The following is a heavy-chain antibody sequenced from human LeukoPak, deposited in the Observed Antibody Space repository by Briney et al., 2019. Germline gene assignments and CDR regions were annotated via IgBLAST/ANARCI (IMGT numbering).Heavy chain of an antibody. J-gene: IGHJ4*02. V-gene: IGHV5-51*01. D-gene: IGHD6-19*01. CDR2: IYPGDSGT. Sequence: GESLKISCKGSGYSFSTYWIGWVRQMPGKGLEWIGLIYPGDSGTRYSPSFQGQVTFSVDKSISTAYLQWSSLKASDTAMYYCARRFDSGWDYWGQGTLVTVSS. CDR3: ARRFDSGWDY. CDR1: GYSFSTYW.